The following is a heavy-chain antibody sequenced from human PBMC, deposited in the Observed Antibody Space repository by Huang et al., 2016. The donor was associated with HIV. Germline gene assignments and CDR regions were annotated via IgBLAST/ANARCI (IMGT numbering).Heavy chain of an antibody. D-gene: IGHD3-10*01. CDR1: GGSIDRGSDY. Sequence: QVRLQESGPGLVKPSQTLSLTCTVSGGSIDRGSDYWTWIRQPAGKGLEWIGHFYPTGTPDYNSSLKNRVTIPIDTSKNQFSLKLNSVTAADTALYYCARENRGSWVGGYFDYWGQGILVTVSS. CDR3: ARENRGSWVGGYFDY. J-gene: IGHJ4*02. CDR2: FYPTGTP. V-gene: IGHV4-61*09.